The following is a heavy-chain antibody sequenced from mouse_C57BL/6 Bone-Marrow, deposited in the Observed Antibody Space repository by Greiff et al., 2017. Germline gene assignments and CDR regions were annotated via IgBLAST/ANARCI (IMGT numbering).Heavy chain of an antibody. CDR1: GISITTGNYR. J-gene: IGHJ3*01. Sequence: DVKLVESGPGLVKPSQTVFLTCTVTGISITTGNYRWSWIRQFPGNKLEWIGYIYYSGTITYNPSLTSRPTITRETPKNQFFLEMNSLTAEDTATYYCARDRYYGSSPAWFAYWGQGTLVTVSA. CDR2: IYYSGTI. D-gene: IGHD1-1*01. CDR3: ARDRYYGSSPAWFAY. V-gene: IGHV3-5*01.